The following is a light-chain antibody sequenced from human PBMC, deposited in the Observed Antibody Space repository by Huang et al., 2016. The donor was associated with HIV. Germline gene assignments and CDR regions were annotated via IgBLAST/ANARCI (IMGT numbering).Light chain of an antibody. CDR2: STS. Sequence: AIRITQSPSSLSASTGDRVTITCRASQDVSDYLAWYQQKPVRAPQLMIYSTSTLQSGVPSRFSGNGAATDFSLTSTCLQSDDFATYYCQQYHIYPWTFGQGTKVEI. CDR1: QDVSDY. CDR3: QQYHIYPWT. J-gene: IGKJ1*01. V-gene: IGKV1-8*01.